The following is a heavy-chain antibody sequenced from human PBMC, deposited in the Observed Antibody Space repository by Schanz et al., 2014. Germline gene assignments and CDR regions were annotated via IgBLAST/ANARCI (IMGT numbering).Heavy chain of an antibody. Sequence: QVPLVQSGAELKTPGASVTFSCIASGFNFNNYDINWVRQATGQGLEWMGWMNPKTGNTDHAQKFQGRVSMTWDTSTSTAYLDLSRLRSEDTGVYYCARALKGKVAIFGVIAAQNYYYMDVWGKGTTVTVSS. CDR2: MNPKTGNT. V-gene: IGHV1-8*01. D-gene: IGHD3-3*01. CDR1: GFNFNNYD. CDR3: ARALKGKVAIFGVIAAQNYYYMDV. J-gene: IGHJ6*03.